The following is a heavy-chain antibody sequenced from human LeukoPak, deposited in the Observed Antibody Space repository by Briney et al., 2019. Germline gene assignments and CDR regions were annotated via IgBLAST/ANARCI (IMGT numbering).Heavy chain of an antibody. CDR3: ARDIYDSSGPPLFDY. J-gene: IGHJ4*02. CDR1: GFTFSSYA. V-gene: IGHV3-30-3*01. CDR2: ISYDGSNK. D-gene: IGHD3-22*01. Sequence: GRSLRLSCAASGFTFSSYAMHWVRQAPGKGLEWVAVISYDGSNKYYADSVKGRFTISRDNSKNTLYLQMNSLRAEDTAVYYCARDIYDSSGPPLFDYWGQGTLVTVSS.